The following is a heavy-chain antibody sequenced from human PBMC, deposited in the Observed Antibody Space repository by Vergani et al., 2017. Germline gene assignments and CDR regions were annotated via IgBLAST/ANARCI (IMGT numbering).Heavy chain of an antibody. CDR1: RCTFSSFA. D-gene: IGHD3-10*01. J-gene: IGHJ6*02. Sequence: QVQLVESGGGVVQPGGSLRLSCAASRCTFSSFAMHWVRQAPGKGLEWVAFIRYDGSNKYYADSVKGRFTISRDNSKNTLSLQMNSLRAEDTAVYYCAKDLTSGAYGMDVWGQGTTVTVSS. CDR2: IRYDGSNK. CDR3: AKDLTSGAYGMDV. V-gene: IGHV3-30*02.